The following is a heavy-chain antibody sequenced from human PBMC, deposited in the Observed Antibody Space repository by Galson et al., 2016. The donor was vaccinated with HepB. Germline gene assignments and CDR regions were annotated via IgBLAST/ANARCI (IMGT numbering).Heavy chain of an antibody. V-gene: IGHV5-51*03. CDR2: VYHDDSDT. Sequence: QSGAEVKKPGESLKISCKGSGYSFTGYWIAWVRQTPEKGLEFMGIVYHDDSDTLYSPSFQGHFTISADKSISTAYLQWSSLKASDTAMYYGARLPNNYYDSSGYRSDAFDIWGQGTMVTVSS. J-gene: IGHJ3*02. CDR3: ARLPNNYYDSSGYRSDAFDI. D-gene: IGHD3-22*01. CDR1: GYSFTGYW.